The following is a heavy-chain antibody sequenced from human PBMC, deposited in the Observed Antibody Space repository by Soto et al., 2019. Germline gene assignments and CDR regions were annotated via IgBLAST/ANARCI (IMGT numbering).Heavy chain of an antibody. CDR3: ARSGYYDSSGYYY. CDR2: IYYSGST. Sequence: LSLTCTVSGGSISSNSYYWGWIRQPPGKGLEWIGSIYYSGSTYYNPSLKSRVTISVDTSKNQFSLKLSSVTAADTAVYYCARSGYYDSSGYYYWGQGTLVTVSS. J-gene: IGHJ4*02. V-gene: IGHV4-39*07. D-gene: IGHD3-22*01. CDR1: GGSISSNSYY.